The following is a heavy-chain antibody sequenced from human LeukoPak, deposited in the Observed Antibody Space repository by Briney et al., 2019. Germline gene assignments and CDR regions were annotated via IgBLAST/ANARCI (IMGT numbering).Heavy chain of an antibody. D-gene: IGHD5-18*01. J-gene: IGHJ5*02. Sequence: SETLSLTCAVYGGSFSGYCWSWIRQPPGKGLEWIGEINHSGSTNYNPSLKSRVTISVDTSKNQFSLKLSSVTAADTAVYYCARQRGYSYGIDPWGQGTLVTVSS. V-gene: IGHV4-34*01. CDR3: ARQRGYSYGIDP. CDR2: INHSGST. CDR1: GGSFSGYC.